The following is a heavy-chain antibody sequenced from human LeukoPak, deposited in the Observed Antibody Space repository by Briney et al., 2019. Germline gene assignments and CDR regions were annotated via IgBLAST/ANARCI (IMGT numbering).Heavy chain of an antibody. Sequence: EASVKVSCKASGGNFNTYAISWVRQAPGQGLEWMGGIIPIFGTGNYTQKFQGRVTITADKSTSTVYMELSSLRSEDTAVYYCARGDLYFYGDPSAYWGQGTLVTVSS. D-gene: IGHD4-17*01. J-gene: IGHJ4*02. CDR3: ARGDLYFYGDPSAY. V-gene: IGHV1-69*06. CDR2: IIPIFGTG. CDR1: GGNFNTYA.